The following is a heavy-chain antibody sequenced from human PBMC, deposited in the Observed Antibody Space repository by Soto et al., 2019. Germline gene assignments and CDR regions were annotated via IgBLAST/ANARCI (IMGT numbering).Heavy chain of an antibody. Sequence: EVQLLESGGGLVQPGGSLRLSCPSSGFTFSSYAISWVRQAPGKGLEWVSAMIVSGCSTYYADSVKGRFTISRDNSKNTLYLQMNSLRAEDTAVYYCAEGGIWRFDPWGQGTLVIVSS. D-gene: IGHD2-15*01. CDR1: GFTFSSYA. CDR3: AEGGIWRFDP. CDR2: MIVSGCST. V-gene: IGHV3-23*01. J-gene: IGHJ5*02.